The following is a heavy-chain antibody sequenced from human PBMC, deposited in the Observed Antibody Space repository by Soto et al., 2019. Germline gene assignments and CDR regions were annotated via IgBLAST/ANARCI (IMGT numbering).Heavy chain of an antibody. CDR2: ISAYNGNT. Sequence: SLKLACKXSGYSFTRYGIGWVRHAPGQRLEWMGGISAYNGNTNYAQKLKGRVNMTTDTATSTAYKELMSLRPDDTAVYYCARDRVDTGMAYDLGFWGQGTLVTVSS. CDR1: GYSFTRYG. D-gene: IGHD5-18*01. V-gene: IGHV1-18*01. CDR3: ARDRVDTGMAYDLGF. J-gene: IGHJ1*01.